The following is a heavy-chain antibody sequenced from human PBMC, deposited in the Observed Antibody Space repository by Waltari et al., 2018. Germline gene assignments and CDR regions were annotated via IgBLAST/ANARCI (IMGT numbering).Heavy chain of an antibody. CDR2: IHYSGNT. V-gene: IGHV4-39*07. Sequence: QLQLQESGPSLVRPSEPLSLPCTVPGGSISSPTSYWAWFRQTPGKGLEWIGYIHYSGNTYYNPSLRSRVTISVDTSKNQFSLNLRSVTAADTAVYYCARRVVTTGGVDYWGQGTLVTVSS. D-gene: IGHD2-21*02. CDR1: GGSISSPTSY. J-gene: IGHJ4*02. CDR3: ARRVVTTGGVDY.